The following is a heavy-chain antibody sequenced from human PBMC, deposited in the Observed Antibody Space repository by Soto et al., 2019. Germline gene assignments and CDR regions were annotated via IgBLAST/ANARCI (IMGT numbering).Heavy chain of an antibody. V-gene: IGHV1-24*01. CDR2: FDPEDGET. J-gene: IGHJ5*02. CDR1: GYTLTELS. CDR3: ATVRFAPIFGVVNAILSWFDP. D-gene: IGHD3-3*01. Sequence: GASVKVSCKVSGYTLTELSMHWVRQAPGKGLEWMGGFDPEDGETIYAQKFQGRVTMTEDTSTDTAYMELSSLRSEDTAVYYCATVRFAPIFGVVNAILSWFDPWGQGTLVTVSS.